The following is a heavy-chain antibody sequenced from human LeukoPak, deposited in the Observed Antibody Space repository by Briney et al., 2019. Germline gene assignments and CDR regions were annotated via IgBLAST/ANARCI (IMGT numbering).Heavy chain of an antibody. Sequence: ASVKPSSKVAGYTLTELSLNWVLRAPGKGLEWMGRFGPEDGRKIYAQKFQGRLTMTEDTSTDTAYMELSSLRSGDTAVYYCATDTLARLDDWGQGTLVTVSS. CDR1: GYTLTELS. CDR3: ATDTLARLDD. V-gene: IGHV1-24*01. CDR2: FGPEDGRK. J-gene: IGHJ4*02.